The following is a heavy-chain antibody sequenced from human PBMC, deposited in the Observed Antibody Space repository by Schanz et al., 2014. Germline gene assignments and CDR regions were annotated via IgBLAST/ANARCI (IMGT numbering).Heavy chain of an antibody. J-gene: IGHJ4*02. CDR1: GFTFSSFA. CDR2: IGGSGSDT. D-gene: IGHD3-10*01. V-gene: IGHV3-23*01. Sequence: EVQLLESGGGLVQPGGSLRLSCEASGFTFSSFAMSWVRQAPGKGLEWFSYIGGSGSDTYYADSVRGRFTISRDNSKNMLYLQMNSLRADDTAGYYCAKKGGDYGSGSYQIIDDWGQGTLVTVSS. CDR3: AKKGGDYGSGSYQIIDD.